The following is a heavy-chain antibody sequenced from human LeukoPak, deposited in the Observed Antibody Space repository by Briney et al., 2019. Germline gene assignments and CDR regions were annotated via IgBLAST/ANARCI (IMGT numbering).Heavy chain of an antibody. V-gene: IGHV3-7*03. CDR1: VSTFSSYR. CDR2: IKQDGSEK. Sequence: GVSLRLSCAASVSTFSSYRMSWVREAPWKGLEWVANIKQDGSEKYYVDSVKGRFTISRDNAKNSLYLQMDSLRAEDTAVYYCARESGDFDYWGQGTLVTVSS. J-gene: IGHJ4*02. CDR3: ARESGDFDY. D-gene: IGHD2-15*01.